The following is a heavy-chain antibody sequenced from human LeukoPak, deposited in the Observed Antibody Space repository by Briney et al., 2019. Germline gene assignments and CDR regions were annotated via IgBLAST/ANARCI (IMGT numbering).Heavy chain of an antibody. Sequence: SETLSLTCTVSGGSISSSSYYWGWIRQPPGKGLEWIGSIYYSGSTYYNPSLKSRVTISVDTSKNQFSLKLSSVTAADTAVYDCARITIFGVVIHDWSQGTLVTVSS. J-gene: IGHJ4*02. V-gene: IGHV4-39*01. CDR2: IYYSGST. CDR3: ARITIFGVVIHD. CDR1: GGSISSSSYY. D-gene: IGHD3-3*01.